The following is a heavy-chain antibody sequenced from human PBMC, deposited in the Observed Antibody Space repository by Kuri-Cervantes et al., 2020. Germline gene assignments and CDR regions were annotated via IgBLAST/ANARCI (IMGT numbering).Heavy chain of an antibody. J-gene: IGHJ3*02. D-gene: IGHD2-21*01. CDR3: GRVGVGMHAYDI. CDR2: IGSVGDT. Sequence: GESLKISCAASGFTFSSYDMHWVRQTEGRGLEWVSAIGSVGDTYYSGSVKGRFTISRENAKNSVYLQMNSLGAGDTAVYYCGRVGVGMHAYDIWGQGTMVTVSS. CDR1: GFTFSSYD. V-gene: IGHV3-13*01.